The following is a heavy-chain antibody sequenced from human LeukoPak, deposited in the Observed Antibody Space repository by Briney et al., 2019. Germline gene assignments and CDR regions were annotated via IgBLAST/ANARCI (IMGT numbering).Heavy chain of an antibody. CDR2: IGASGGGP. D-gene: IGHD1-26*01. Sequence: GGSLRLSCAVSGFTFSSYGMSWVRQAPGKGLEWVSEIGASGGGPQYADSVKGRFTISRDNSKNTLYLQMNSLRAEDTAIYYCAKDGGRRDDYWGQGTLVTVSS. CDR3: AKDGGRRDDY. J-gene: IGHJ4*02. CDR1: GFTFSSYG. V-gene: IGHV3-23*01.